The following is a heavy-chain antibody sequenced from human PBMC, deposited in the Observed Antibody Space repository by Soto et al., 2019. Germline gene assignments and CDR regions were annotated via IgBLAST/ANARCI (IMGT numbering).Heavy chain of an antibody. D-gene: IGHD4-17*01. CDR1: GFTFSSYS. J-gene: IGHJ1*01. V-gene: IGHV3-21*01. CDR2: ISSSSSYI. Sequence: GGSLRLSCAASGFTFSSYSMNWVRQAPGKGLEWVSSISSSSSYIYYADSVKGRFTISRDNAKNSLYLQMNSLRAEDTAVYYCARDSPTTTVTTLWGQGTLVTVSS. CDR3: ARDSPTTTVTTL.